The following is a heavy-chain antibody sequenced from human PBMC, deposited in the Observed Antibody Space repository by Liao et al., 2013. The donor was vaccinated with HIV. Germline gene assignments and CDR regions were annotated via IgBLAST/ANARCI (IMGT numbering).Heavy chain of an antibody. CDR3: ARDPNFWSGPGY. V-gene: IGHV4-31*03. CDR2: IHHTGST. D-gene: IGHD3-3*01. CDR1: GDSITSASYY. J-gene: IGHJ4*02. Sequence: QVQLQESGPGLVKPSETLSLTCTVSGDSITSASYYWGWVRQPPGEGLEWIGYIHHTGSTYSNPSLRSRVTMSVDTSKNQFSLKLSSVTAADTAVYYCARDPNFWSGPGYWGQGNPGHRLL.